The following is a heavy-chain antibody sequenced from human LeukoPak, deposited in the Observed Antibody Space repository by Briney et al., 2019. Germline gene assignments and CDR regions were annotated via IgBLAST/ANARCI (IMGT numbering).Heavy chain of an antibody. D-gene: IGHD6-19*01. CDR2: ISWNSGSI. CDR1: GFTFDDYA. CDR3: AKATPGIAVAGSFDY. J-gene: IGHJ4*02. Sequence: GGSLRLSCAASGFTFDDYAMHWVRQAPGKGLGWVSGISWNSGSIGYADSVKGRFTISRDNAKNSLYLQMNSLRAEDVALYYCAKATPGIAVAGSFDYWGQGTLVTVSS. V-gene: IGHV3-9*03.